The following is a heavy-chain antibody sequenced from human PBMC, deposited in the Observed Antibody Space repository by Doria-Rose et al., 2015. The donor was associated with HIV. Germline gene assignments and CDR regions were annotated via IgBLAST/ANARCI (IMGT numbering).Heavy chain of an antibody. V-gene: IGHV1-18*01. CDR3: ARVGRYSNYYYFDY. CDR2: ISAYNGNT. Sequence: YTFSKYGISWVRQAPGQGLEWMGWISAYNGNTNYAQNLQGRVTITTDTSTSTAYMELRSLRSDDTAVYFCARVGRYSNYYYFDYWGQGTLVTVSS. CDR1: YTFSKYG. D-gene: IGHD4-4*01. J-gene: IGHJ4*02.